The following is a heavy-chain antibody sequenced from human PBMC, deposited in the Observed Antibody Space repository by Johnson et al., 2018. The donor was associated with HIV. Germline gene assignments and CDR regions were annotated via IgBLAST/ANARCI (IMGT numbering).Heavy chain of an antibody. Sequence: VQLVESGGGLVQPGGSLRLSCAASGFTFSSYWMHWVRQAPGKGLVWVSRINSDGSSTSYADSVKGRFTISRDNAKNTLYLQMHSLRAEDTAVYYCARDKPIVVVMKSDAFDIWGQGTMVTVSS. J-gene: IGHJ3*02. CDR1: GFTFSSYW. D-gene: IGHD3-22*01. CDR3: ARDKPIVVVMKSDAFDI. V-gene: IGHV3-74*01. CDR2: INSDGSST.